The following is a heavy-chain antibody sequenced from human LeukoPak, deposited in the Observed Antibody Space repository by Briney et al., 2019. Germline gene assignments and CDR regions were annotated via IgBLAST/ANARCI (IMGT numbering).Heavy chain of an antibody. CDR1: GFTFKDYY. V-gene: IGHV3-11*01. Sequence: GSLTLTCTASGFTFKDYYMNWIRQAPGKGLEWGTYISSSGDTIYHADSVKGRFTISRDNANNSMYLQMNSLRAEDTAVYYCARARTYYDTVGPDAFQIWGQGSMVTVSS. CDR2: ISSSGDTI. J-gene: IGHJ3*02. D-gene: IGHD3-22*01. CDR3: ARARTYYDTVGPDAFQI.